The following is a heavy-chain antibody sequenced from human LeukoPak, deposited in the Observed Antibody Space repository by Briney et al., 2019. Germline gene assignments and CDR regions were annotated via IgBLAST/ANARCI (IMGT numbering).Heavy chain of an antibody. Sequence: GASVKASCKPSGYTFTGYFLHWVRQAPGQELEWMGWINPNSGGPNYAHKFQGRVTMTRHTSISTAYMELSRLRSDDTAVYYCARETGVVAVAGTILNWFDLWGQGTLVTVSS. CDR3: ARETGVVAVAGTILNWFDL. V-gene: IGHV1-2*02. CDR2: INPNSGGP. D-gene: IGHD6-19*01. J-gene: IGHJ5*02. CDR1: GYTFTGYF.